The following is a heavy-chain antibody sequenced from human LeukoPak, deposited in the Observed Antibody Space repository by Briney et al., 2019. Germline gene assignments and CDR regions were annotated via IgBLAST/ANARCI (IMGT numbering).Heavy chain of an antibody. CDR3: ARDHCSGSSCYRGSTNAFDI. D-gene: IGHD2-2*02. V-gene: IGHV4-38-2*02. Sequence: AETLSLTCAVSGYSISSGYYWGWIRQPPGKGLEWIGSIYHCGSTYYNPSLKSRVTISVDTSKNQFSLKLSSVTAADTAMYYCARDHCSGSSCYRGSTNAFDIWGQGTMVTVSS. J-gene: IGHJ3*02. CDR2: IYHCGST. CDR1: GYSISSGYY.